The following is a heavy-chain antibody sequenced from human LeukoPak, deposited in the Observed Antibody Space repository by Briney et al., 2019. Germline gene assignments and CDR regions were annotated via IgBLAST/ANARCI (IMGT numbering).Heavy chain of an antibody. J-gene: IGHJ6*02. CDR2: IWYDGSHT. D-gene: IGHD5-18*01. CDR3: WERGKCNGYSCAPYDGMDV. CDR1: GFSFSSYG. V-gene: IGHV3-33*06. Sequence: GGSLRLSCAASGFSFSSYGMRWVRQAPGKGLEWVGDIWYDGSHTYYADSVKGRFTISRDNSMNTLYMQMNSLRGEDAAVYYCWERGKCNGYSCAPYDGMDVWGQGTKVTGSS.